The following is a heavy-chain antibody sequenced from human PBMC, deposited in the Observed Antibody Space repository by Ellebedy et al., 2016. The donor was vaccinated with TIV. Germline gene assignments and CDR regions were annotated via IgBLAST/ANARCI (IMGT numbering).Heavy chain of an antibody. Sequence: ETLSLTCAASGFTFSGYWMSWVRQAPGKGLEWVAYIKQDGSEKYYVDSVKGRFTISRDNAKNSLYLQMNSLRADDTAVYYCARMADFDYWGQGTLVTVSS. J-gene: IGHJ4*02. CDR3: ARMADFDY. CDR2: IKQDGSEK. D-gene: IGHD5-24*01. V-gene: IGHV3-7*03. CDR1: GFTFSGYW.